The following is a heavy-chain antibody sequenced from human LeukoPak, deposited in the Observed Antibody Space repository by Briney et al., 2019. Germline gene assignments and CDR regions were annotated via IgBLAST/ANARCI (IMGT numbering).Heavy chain of an antibody. D-gene: IGHD3-10*01. J-gene: IGHJ5*02. V-gene: IGHV3-21*01. CDR1: GFTFSSYS. Sequence: GGSLRLSCAASGFTFSSYSINWVRQAPGKGLEWVSSISSSSSSIYYADSVKGRFTISRDNAKNSLYLQMNSLRAEDTAVYYCAREDGSGTNWFDPWGQGTLVTVSS. CDR3: AREDGSGTNWFDP. CDR2: ISSSSSSI.